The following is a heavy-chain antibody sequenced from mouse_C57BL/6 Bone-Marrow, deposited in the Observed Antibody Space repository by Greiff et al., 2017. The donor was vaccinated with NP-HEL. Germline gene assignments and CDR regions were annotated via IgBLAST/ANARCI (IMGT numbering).Heavy chain of an antibody. D-gene: IGHD6-1*01. V-gene: IGHV1-82*01. J-gene: IGHJ3*01. CDR3: ARSSPLWFAY. CDR2: IYPGDGDT. CDR1: GYAFSSSW. Sequence: VKVVESGPELVKPGASVKISCKASGYAFSSSWMNWVKQRPGKGLEWIGRIYPGDGDTNYNGKFKGKATLTADKSSSTAYMQLSSLTSEDSAVYFCARSSPLWFAYWGQGTLVTVSA.